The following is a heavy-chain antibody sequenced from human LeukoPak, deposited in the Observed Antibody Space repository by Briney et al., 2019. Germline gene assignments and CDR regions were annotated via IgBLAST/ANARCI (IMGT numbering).Heavy chain of an antibody. CDR3: ARVGCGGGTCYDY. CDR1: GFTFSSYS. D-gene: IGHD2-15*01. V-gene: IGHV3-21*01. Sequence: GGSLRLSCAASGFTFSSYSMYWVRQAPGKGLEWVSFISSGSNYIYYIDSVKGRFTISRDNAKNSLYLQMNSLRVEDTAIYYCARVGCGGGTCYDYWGQGTLVTVSS. J-gene: IGHJ4*02. CDR2: ISSGSNYI.